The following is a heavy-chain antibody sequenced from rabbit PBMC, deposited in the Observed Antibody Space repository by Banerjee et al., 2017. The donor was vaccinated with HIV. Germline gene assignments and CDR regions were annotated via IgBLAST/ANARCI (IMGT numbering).Heavy chain of an antibody. CDR3: ARDRDGDAGYGSLAL. V-gene: IGHV1S40*01. J-gene: IGHJ3*01. CDR1: GFDFSSNV. D-gene: IGHD7-1*01. Sequence: GFDFSSNVMCWVRQAPGKGLEWIACIYTGSDSTYYASWAKGRFTISKTSSTTVTLQMTSLTAADTATYFCARDRDGDAGYGSLALWGQGTLVTVS. CDR2: IYTGSDST.